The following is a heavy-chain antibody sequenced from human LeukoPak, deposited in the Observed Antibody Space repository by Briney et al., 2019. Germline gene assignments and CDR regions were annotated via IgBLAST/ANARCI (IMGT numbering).Heavy chain of an antibody. V-gene: IGHV3-74*01. CDR1: GFASSNFW. D-gene: IGHD2-15*01. J-gene: IGHJ6*02. CDR2: VNSDGITT. CDR3: VRDPCSGGSCRVMDV. Sequence: GGSLRLSCAASGFASSNFWMHWVRQAPGKGLVWVSRVNSDGITTTYADSVRGRFTISRDNAKNTLYLQMNSLRVDDTAVYYCVRDPCSGGSCRVMDVWGLGTTVTVSS.